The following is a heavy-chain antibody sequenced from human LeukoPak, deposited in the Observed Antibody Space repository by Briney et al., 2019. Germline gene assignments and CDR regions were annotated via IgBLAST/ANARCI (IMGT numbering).Heavy chain of an antibody. V-gene: IGHV4-31*03. J-gene: IGHJ4*02. D-gene: IGHD6-6*01. CDR2: IYYSGST. CDR1: GGSISSGGYY. Sequence: SETLSLTCTVSGGSISSGGYYWSWIRQHPGKGLEWIGYIYYSGSTYYNPSLKSRVTISVDTSKNQFSLKLSSVTAADTAVYYCARASGQLVDYWGQGTLVTVSS. CDR3: ARASGQLVDY.